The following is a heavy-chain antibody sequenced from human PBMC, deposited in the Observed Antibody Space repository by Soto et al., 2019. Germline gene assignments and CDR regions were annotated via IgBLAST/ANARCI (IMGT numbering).Heavy chain of an antibody. V-gene: IGHV3-48*01. CDR3: ARGYTGYLQPGLDY. CDR1: GVTFSSYS. D-gene: IGHD5-12*01. CDR2: ITSSGSAI. J-gene: IGHJ4*01. Sequence: PGGSLRLSCEASGVTFSSYSMNWVRQAPGKGVQWVSFITSSGSAIYYADSVMGRFTISRDNAKNSLHLQMNSLRAEDTAVYYCARGYTGYLQPGLDYWGHGTLVTVSS.